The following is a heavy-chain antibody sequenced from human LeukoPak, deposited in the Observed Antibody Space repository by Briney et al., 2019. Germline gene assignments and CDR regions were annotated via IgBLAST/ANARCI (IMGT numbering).Heavy chain of an antibody. Sequence: GGSLRLSCAASGFTFSSYEMNWVRQAPGKGLEWVSYISSSGSTIYYADSVKGRFTISRDNAKNSLYLQMNSLRAEDTAVYYCAKGMGSGYPYDAFDIWGQGTMVTVSS. CDR1: GFTFSSYE. CDR3: AKGMGSGYPYDAFDI. J-gene: IGHJ3*02. CDR2: ISSSGSTI. V-gene: IGHV3-48*03. D-gene: IGHD3-22*01.